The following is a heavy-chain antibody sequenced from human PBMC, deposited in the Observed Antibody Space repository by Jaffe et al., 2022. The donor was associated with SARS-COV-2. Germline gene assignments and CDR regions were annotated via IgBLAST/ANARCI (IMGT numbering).Heavy chain of an antibody. V-gene: IGHV3-7*01. D-gene: IGHD5-12*01. CDR1: GFTFSSYW. CDR3: AREGPGYWGYSVRYGMDV. J-gene: IGHJ6*02. Sequence: EVQLVESGGGLVQPGGSLRLSCAASGFTFSSYWMSWVRQAPGKGLEWVANIKQDGSEKYYVDSVKGRFTISRDNAKNSLYLQMNSLRAEDTAVYYCAREGPGYWGYSVRYGMDVWGQGTTVTVSS. CDR2: IKQDGSEK.